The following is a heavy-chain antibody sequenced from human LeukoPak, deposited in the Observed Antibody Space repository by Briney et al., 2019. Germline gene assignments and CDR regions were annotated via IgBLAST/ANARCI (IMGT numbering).Heavy chain of an antibody. J-gene: IGHJ6*02. Sequence: ASVKVSCKASGYTFTSYYMHWVRQAPGQGLEWMGIINPSGGSTSYAQKFQGRVTMTRDTSTSTVYMELSSLRSEDTAVYYCARSGSPPWADNYGMDVWGQGTTVTVSS. V-gene: IGHV1-46*01. CDR3: ARSGSPPWADNYGMDV. D-gene: IGHD1-26*01. CDR1: GYTFTSYY. CDR2: INPSGGST.